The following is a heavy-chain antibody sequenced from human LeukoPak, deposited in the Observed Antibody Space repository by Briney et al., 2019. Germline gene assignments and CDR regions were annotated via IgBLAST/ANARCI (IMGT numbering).Heavy chain of an antibody. CDR2: IWNDGSYK. Sequence: GGSLRLSCAASGFSFFNYGMHWVRQAPGKGLDWVAVIWNDGSYKYYADSVKGRFTISRDNPNNTLYLQMNSLRAEDTAIYYCAKVVQYTASTGTGLSSWGQGTLVTVSS. J-gene: IGHJ5*02. CDR3: AKVVQYTASTGTGLSS. D-gene: IGHD6-13*01. V-gene: IGHV3-33*06. CDR1: GFSFFNYG.